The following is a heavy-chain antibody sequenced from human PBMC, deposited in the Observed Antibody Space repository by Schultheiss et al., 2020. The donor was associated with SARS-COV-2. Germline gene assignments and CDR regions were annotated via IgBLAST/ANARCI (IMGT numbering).Heavy chain of an antibody. CDR1: GGSISSGGYY. CDR3: ARIAAAGSYGMDV. J-gene: IGHJ6*02. V-gene: IGHV2-70*01. CDR2: IAWDDAK. Sequence: TLSLTCTVSGGSISSGGYYWSWIRQHPGKGLEWLALIAWDDAKYYSTSLKTRLTISKDTSKNQVVLTMTDMDPVDTATYYCARIAAAGSYGMDVWGQGTTVTVSS. D-gene: IGHD6-13*01.